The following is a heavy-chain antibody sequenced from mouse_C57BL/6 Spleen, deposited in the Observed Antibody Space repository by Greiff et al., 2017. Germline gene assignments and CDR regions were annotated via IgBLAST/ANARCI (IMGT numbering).Heavy chain of an antibody. CDR1: GYTFTSYW. Sequence: QVQLQQSGAELVKPGASVKLSCKASGYTFTSYWMHWVKQRPGQGLEWIGMIHPNSGSTNYNEKFKSKATLTVDKSSSTAYMQLSSLTSEDSAVYYCARSDYGSSPAWFAYWGQGTLVTVSA. J-gene: IGHJ3*01. CDR2: IHPNSGST. CDR3: ARSDYGSSPAWFAY. D-gene: IGHD1-1*01. V-gene: IGHV1-64*01.